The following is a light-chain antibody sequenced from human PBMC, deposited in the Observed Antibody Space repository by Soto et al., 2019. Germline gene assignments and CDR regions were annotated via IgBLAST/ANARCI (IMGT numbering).Light chain of an antibody. CDR1: SGHSSYI. CDR3: ETWDSNTRV. V-gene: IGLV4-60*02. CDR2: LEGSGSY. J-gene: IGLJ2*01. Sequence: QSVLTQSSSASASLGSSVKLTCIRSSGHSSYIIAWHHQQPGKAPRYLMKLEGSGSYNKGSGVPDRFSGSSSGADRYLTISNLQFEDEANYYCETWDSNTRVFGGGTKLTVL.